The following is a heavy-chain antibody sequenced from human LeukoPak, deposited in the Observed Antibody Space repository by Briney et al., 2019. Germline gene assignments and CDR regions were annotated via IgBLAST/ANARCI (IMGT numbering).Heavy chain of an antibody. D-gene: IGHD3-16*01. J-gene: IGHJ6*02. CDR3: ARAGGSRYYYAMDV. CDR1: GFAFNTYW. Sequence: GGSLRLSCAASGFAFNTYWMSWVRQAPGKGLEWVANIKEDGSEKYYVDSVKGRFTISRDNAKNSLHLQMNSLRAEDTAFYYCARAGGSRYYYAMDVWGQGTTVTVSS. CDR2: IKEDGSEK. V-gene: IGHV3-7*03.